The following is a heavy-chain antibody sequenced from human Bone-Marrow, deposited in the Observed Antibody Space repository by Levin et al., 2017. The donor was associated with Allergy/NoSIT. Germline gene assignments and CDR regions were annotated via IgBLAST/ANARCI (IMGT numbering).Heavy chain of an antibody. V-gene: IGHV3-30*18. Sequence: SCAASGFTFSSYGMHWVRQAPGKGLEWVAVISYDGSNKYYADSVKGRFTISRDNSKNTLYLQMNSLRAEDTAVYYCAKADSSGYYLDYWGQGTLVTVSS. J-gene: IGHJ4*02. D-gene: IGHD3-22*01. CDR2: ISYDGSNK. CDR1: GFTFSSYG. CDR3: AKADSSGYYLDY.